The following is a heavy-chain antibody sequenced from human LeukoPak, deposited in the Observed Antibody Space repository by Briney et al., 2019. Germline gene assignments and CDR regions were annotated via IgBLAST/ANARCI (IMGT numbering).Heavy chain of an antibody. CDR2: INHSGST. V-gene: IGHV4-39*07. CDR1: SGSIRNSNYY. J-gene: IGHJ4*02. D-gene: IGHD3-22*01. Sequence: SETLSLTCTVSSGSIRNSNYYWGWIRQPPGKGLEWIGEINHSGSTNYNPSLKSRVTISVDTSKNQFSLKLSSVTAADTAVYYCARLYDSSGYYDDYWGQGTLVTVSS. CDR3: ARLYDSSGYYDDY.